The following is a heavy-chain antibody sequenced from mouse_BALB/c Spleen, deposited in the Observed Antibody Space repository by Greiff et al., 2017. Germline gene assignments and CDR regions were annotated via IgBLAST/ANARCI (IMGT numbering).Heavy chain of an antibody. CDR3: ARGNPLYYYGSSPYFDY. Sequence: VQLKESGPELVKPGASVKVSCKASGYSFTGYTMNWVKQSHGKNLEWIGLINPYNGGTSYNQKFKGKATLTVDKSSSTAYMELLSLTSEDSAVYYCARGNPLYYYGSSPYFDYWGQGTTLTVSS. J-gene: IGHJ2*01. CDR2: INPYNGGT. CDR1: GYSFTGYT. D-gene: IGHD1-1*01. V-gene: IGHV1S135*01.